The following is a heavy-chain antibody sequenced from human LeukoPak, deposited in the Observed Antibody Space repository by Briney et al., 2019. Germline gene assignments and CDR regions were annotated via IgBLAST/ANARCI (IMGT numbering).Heavy chain of an antibody. D-gene: IGHD4-17*01. Sequence: GGSLRLSCAASGFVFRSYAMSWVRQAPGKGLEWVSGISSSGGSTYHADSVRGRFTISRDNSKNTQYLQMDSLRADDTAVYYCARHKENYGDSCLDDDWGQGTLVTVSS. CDR1: GFVFRSYA. V-gene: IGHV3-23*01. J-gene: IGHJ4*02. CDR3: ARHKENYGDSCLDDD. CDR2: ISSSGGST.